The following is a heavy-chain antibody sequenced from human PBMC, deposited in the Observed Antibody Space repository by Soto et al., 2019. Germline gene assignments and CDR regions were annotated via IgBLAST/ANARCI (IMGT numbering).Heavy chain of an antibody. D-gene: IGHD2-21*01. J-gene: IGHJ3*01. CDR1: GGSISSSNW. CDR2: IYYNGDT. V-gene: IGHV4-4*02. Sequence: SETLSLTCAVSGGSISSSNWWCWGRQPPGKGLEWIGYIYYNGDTNYNPSLKSRVTISLDTSKNQFSLKLSSVIAADTAVYYCSREPNSARAFDVWGPGTMVTVSS. CDR3: SREPNSARAFDV.